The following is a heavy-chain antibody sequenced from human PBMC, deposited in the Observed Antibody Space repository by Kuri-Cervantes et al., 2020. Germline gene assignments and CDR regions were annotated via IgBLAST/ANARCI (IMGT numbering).Heavy chain of an antibody. CDR1: GYTFTRYY. CDR3: ARARVRYFDWLPSYYYMDV. J-gene: IGHJ6*03. D-gene: IGHD3-9*01. CDR2: INPSGGST. Sequence: ASVKVSCKASGYTFTRYYMHWVRQAPGQGLEWMGIINPSGGSTSYAQKFQGRVTTTRNTSISTAYMELSSLRSEDTAVYYCARARVRYFDWLPSYYYMDVWGKGTTVTVSS. V-gene: IGHV1-46*01.